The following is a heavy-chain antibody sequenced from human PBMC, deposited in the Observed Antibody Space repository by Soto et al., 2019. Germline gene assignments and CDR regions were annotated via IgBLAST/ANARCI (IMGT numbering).Heavy chain of an antibody. Sequence: ASVKVSCKASGYTFTSYGISWVRQAPGQGLEWMGWISAYNGNTNYAQKLQGRVTMTTDKSTSTAYMELSSLRSEDTAVYYCARARGGYCSGGSCYNYYYHGMDVWGQGTTVTVSS. CDR3: ARARGGYCSGGSCYNYYYHGMDV. J-gene: IGHJ6*02. D-gene: IGHD2-15*01. CDR2: ISAYNGNT. V-gene: IGHV1-18*01. CDR1: GYTFTSYG.